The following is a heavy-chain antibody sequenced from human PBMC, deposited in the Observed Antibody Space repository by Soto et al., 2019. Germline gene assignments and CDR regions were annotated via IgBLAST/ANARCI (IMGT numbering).Heavy chain of an antibody. CDR3: AITYCRDNSCPRDFDF. D-gene: IGHD2-21*01. V-gene: IGHV1-69*02. J-gene: IGHJ4*02. Sequence: QVQVVQSGAEVKKPESSVKVSCKPSGGTFNTYTVNWVRLAPGHGLEWMGRFIPILDMANYAQKFQDRVTITADRSTFPADMELNSLTADDTAVYYCAITYCRDNSCPRDFDFWGPGTRVTVSS. CDR2: FIPILDMA. CDR1: GGTFNTYT.